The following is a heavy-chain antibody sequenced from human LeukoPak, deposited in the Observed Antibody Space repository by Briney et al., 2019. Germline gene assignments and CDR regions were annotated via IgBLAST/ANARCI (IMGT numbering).Heavy chain of an antibody. CDR2: IYYSGST. CDR1: GGSISSYY. D-gene: IGHD3-3*01. V-gene: IGHV4-59*01. CDR3: ARGFWSGYYT. Sequence: SETLSLTCTVPGGSISSYYWSWIRQPPGKGLEWIGYIYYSGSTNYNPSLKSRVTISVDTSKNQFSLKLSSVTAADTAVYYCARGFWSGYYTWGQGTLVTVSS. J-gene: IGHJ5*02.